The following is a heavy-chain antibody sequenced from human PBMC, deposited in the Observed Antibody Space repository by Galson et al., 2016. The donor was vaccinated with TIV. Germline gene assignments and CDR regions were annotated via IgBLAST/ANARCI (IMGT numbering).Heavy chain of an antibody. V-gene: IGHV1-69*13. J-gene: IGHJ2*01. Sequence: SVKVSCKVSGGIFRSHAISWVRQAPGQGLEWMGGIVPIYRSPKYARRFQGRVTITADESTSTVFVELTSLTSDDTATYYCARPSDSSWYFDLWGRGTQVIVSS. CDR1: GGIFRSHA. CDR3: ARPSDSSWYFDL. D-gene: IGHD6-13*01. CDR2: IVPIYRSP.